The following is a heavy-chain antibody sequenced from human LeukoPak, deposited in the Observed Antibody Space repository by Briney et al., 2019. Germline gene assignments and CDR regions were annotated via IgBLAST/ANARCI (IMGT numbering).Heavy chain of an antibody. CDR2: ISSGSSYT. D-gene: IGHD6-13*01. CDR3: ARDDQGSSWYLGHSDAFDI. CDR1: GFTFSSYS. J-gene: IGHJ3*02. Sequence: PGGSLRLSCAASGFTFSSYSMNWVRQAPGKGLEWVSSISSGSSYTYYGDSVKGRFTISRDNTKKSLYLQMNSLRAEDTAVYYCARDDQGSSWYLGHSDAFDIWGQGTMFTVSS. V-gene: IGHV3-21*01.